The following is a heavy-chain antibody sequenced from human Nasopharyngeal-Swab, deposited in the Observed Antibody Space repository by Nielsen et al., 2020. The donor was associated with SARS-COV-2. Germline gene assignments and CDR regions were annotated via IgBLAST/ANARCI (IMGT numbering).Heavy chain of an antibody. J-gene: IGHJ5*02. CDR3: AKDSGAGFCDDGSCFPTNH. V-gene: IGHV3-9*01. CDR2: IGWNSGSI. D-gene: IGHD2-15*01. CDR1: GFAFNVHA. Sequence: GGSLRLSCAASGFAFNVHAMHWVRQAPGRGLEWVSGIGWNSGSIGYSGSVRGRFTISRDTSKNTLYLQMNGLRAEDTAVYYCAKDSGAGFCDDGSCFPTNHWGQGTLVTVSS.